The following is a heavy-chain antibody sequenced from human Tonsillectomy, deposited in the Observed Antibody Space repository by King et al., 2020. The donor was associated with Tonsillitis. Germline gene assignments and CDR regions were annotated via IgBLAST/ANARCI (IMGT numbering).Heavy chain of an antibody. CDR1: RGSFTGYY. Sequence: VQLQQWGAGLLKPSETLSLTCTVYRGSFTGYYWSWIRQPPGKGLEWIGEINNSGSTNYNPSLKSRVIISADTSKNRFSLQLSSVTAADTAVYYCAGRGIAVAGTPIDYWGQGTLLTVSS. J-gene: IGHJ4*02. CDR3: AGRGIAVAGTPIDY. CDR2: INNSGST. D-gene: IGHD6-19*01. V-gene: IGHV4-34*01.